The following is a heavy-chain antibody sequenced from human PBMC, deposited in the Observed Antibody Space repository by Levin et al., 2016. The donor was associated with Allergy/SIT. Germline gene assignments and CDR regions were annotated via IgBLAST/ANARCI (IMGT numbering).Heavy chain of an antibody. J-gene: IGHJ4*02. V-gene: IGHV3-23*01. D-gene: IGHD6-13*01. Sequence: GGSLRLSCAASGFTFSSFAMNWVRQAPGKGLEWVSAISGSGGSTHYADSVKGRFAISRDNSKNTLYLQMNSLGADDTAVYYCAKESGDSSSWQIDYWGQGTLVTVSS. CDR1: GFTFSSFA. CDR3: AKESGDSSSWQIDY. CDR2: ISGSGGST.